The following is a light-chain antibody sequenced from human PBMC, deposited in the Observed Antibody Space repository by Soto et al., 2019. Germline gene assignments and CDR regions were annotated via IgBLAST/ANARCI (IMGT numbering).Light chain of an antibody. J-gene: IGLJ1*01. CDR3: SSYTSSSTYV. Sequence: QSALTQPASVSGSPGQSIAISCTGTSSDVGGYNYVSWYQQHPGKAPKLMIYDVSNRPSGVSNRFSGSKSGNTASLTISGLQAEDEADYYCSSYTSSSTYVFGCGTKLTVL. CDR2: DVS. V-gene: IGLV2-14*03. CDR1: SSDVGGYNY.